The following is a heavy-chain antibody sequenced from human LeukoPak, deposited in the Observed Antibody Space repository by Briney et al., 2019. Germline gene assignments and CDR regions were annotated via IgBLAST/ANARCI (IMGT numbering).Heavy chain of an antibody. Sequence: ASVSVSSEASGYTFTTYDINRVRQAAGQGGERRGWMNTNSGDTGYTKKSQGRVTMTRNTSISTSYMDLSSLVSEDTAVYYCARGSSNDYCDSPVDYWGQGTLVTVSS. CDR2: MNTNSGDT. D-gene: IGHD4-17*01. CDR1: GYTFTTYD. CDR3: ARGSSNDYCDSPVDY. V-gene: IGHV1-8*01. J-gene: IGHJ4*02.